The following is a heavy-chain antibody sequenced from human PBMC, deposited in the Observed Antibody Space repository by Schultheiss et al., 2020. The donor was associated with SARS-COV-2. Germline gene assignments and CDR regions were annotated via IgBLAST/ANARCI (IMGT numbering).Heavy chain of an antibody. Sequence: SQTLSLTCAVYGGSFSGYYWSWIRQPPGKGLEWIGEINHSGSTNYNPSLKSRVTISVDTSKNQFSLKLSSVTAADTAVYYCARGGGSLTNWGQGALVTVSS. D-gene: IGHD1-14*01. J-gene: IGHJ4*02. V-gene: IGHV4-34*01. CDR1: GGSFSGYY. CDR2: INHSGST. CDR3: ARGGGSLTN.